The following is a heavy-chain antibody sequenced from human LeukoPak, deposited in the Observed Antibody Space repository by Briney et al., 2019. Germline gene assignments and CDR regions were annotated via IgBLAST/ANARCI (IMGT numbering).Heavy chain of an antibody. CDR3: ARDGSTGAVDFDY. J-gene: IGHJ4*02. D-gene: IGHD7-27*01. V-gene: IGHV3-7*05. Sequence: GGSLRLSCAASGFTFSSYWMSWVRQAQGKGLEWVASTKQDGGEKYYVDSVKGRFTISRDNAKSSLYLQMNSLRAEDTAVYYCARDGSTGAVDFDYWGQGTLVTVSS. CDR1: GFTFSSYW. CDR2: TKQDGGEK.